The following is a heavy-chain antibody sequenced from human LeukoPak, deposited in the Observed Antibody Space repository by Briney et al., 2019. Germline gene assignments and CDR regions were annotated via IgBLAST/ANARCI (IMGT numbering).Heavy chain of an antibody. D-gene: IGHD2-2*01. CDR2: TYYRSKWYN. CDR1: GDSVSNNTAA. CDR3: ARGVGGEVDP. Sequence: SQTLSLTCAISGDSVSNNTAAWNWIRQSPSRGLEWLGRTYYRSKWYNDYAVSVKSRISINADTNRNHFSLHLNSVTPEDTAVYYCARGVGGEVDPWGQGTLVTVSS. J-gene: IGHJ5*02. V-gene: IGHV6-1*01.